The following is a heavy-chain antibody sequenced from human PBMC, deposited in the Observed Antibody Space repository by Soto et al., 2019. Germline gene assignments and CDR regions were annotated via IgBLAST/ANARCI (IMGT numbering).Heavy chain of an antibody. V-gene: IGHV3-74*01. CDR2: INSDGSRT. CDR1: GFTFSSHW. Sequence: LRLSCAVSGFTFSSHWMDWVRHAPGKGLVWVSRINSDGSRTNYADSVKGRFTISRDNAKNTLYLQINSLRADDTAVYYCARDSSPYYDFWSGFYTYFDYWGQGALVTVSS. CDR3: ARDSSPYYDFWSGFYTYFDY. J-gene: IGHJ4*02. D-gene: IGHD3-3*01.